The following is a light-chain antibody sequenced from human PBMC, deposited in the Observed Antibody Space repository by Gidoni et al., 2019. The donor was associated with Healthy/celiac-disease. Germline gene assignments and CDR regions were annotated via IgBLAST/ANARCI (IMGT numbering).Light chain of an antibody. CDR1: QAISSY. CDR2: AAS. V-gene: IGKV1-8*01. CDR3: QQYYSYPPLT. J-gene: IGKJ4*01. Sequence: AIRMTQSPSSFSASTGDRVTITCRASQAISSYLAWYQQKPGKAPTLLIYAASTLQSGVPSRFSGSGSGTDFTLTISCLQSEDFATYYCQQYYSYPPLTFGGXTKVEIK.